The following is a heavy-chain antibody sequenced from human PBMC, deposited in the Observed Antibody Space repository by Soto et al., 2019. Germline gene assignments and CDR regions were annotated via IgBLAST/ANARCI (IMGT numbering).Heavy chain of an antibody. CDR2: IYYSGST. J-gene: IGHJ5*02. Sequence: SETLSPTRTFSCCSISSGGYYWSWVRQHPRKGLVWIGYIYYSGSTYYNPSLKSRVTISVDTSKNQFSLKLSSVTAADTAVYYCARDTLRIPAAAIRTPGGFDPWGQGTLVTVSS. V-gene: IGHV4-31*03. CDR1: CCSISSGGYY. CDR3: ARDTLRIPAAAIRTPGGFDP. D-gene: IGHD2-2*01.